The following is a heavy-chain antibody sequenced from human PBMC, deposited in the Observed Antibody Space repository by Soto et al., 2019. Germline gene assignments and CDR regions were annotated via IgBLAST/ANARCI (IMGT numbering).Heavy chain of an antibody. Sequence: QVQLVQSGAEVKKPGASVKVSCKASGYTFTGYYMHWVRQGPGQGLEWMGWINPNSGGTNYAQKFQGRVTMTRDTSSSTAYMELSRLRSDDTAVYYCARDEVITMMIVESYGRDVWGQGTTVTVSS. D-gene: IGHD3-22*01. V-gene: IGHV1-2*02. CDR2: INPNSGGT. J-gene: IGHJ6*02. CDR3: ARDEVITMMIVESYGRDV. CDR1: GYTFTGYY.